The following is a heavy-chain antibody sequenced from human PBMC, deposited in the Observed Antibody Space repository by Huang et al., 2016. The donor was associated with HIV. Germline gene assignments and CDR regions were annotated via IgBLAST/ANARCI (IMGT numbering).Heavy chain of an antibody. CDR3: ARDKSGGDANWYFDL. Sequence: QVQLVQSGAEVKKPGSSVKVSCKASGGTFSSYAINWVRQAPGQGLEWMWGIIPIFGTANYAQKFQGRVTITADESTSTAYMELSSLRSEDTAVYYCARDKSGGDANWYFDLWGRGTLVTVSS. CDR2: IIPIFGTA. CDR1: GGTFSSYA. D-gene: IGHD2-21*01. J-gene: IGHJ2*01. V-gene: IGHV1-69*01.